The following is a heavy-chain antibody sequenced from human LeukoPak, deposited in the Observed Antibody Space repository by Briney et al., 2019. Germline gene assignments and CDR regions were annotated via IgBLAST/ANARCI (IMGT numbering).Heavy chain of an antibody. CDR2: IYYSGST. CDR3: AANYYDSSGYLHYYFDY. Sequence: SETLSLTCTVSGGSISSGGYYWSWIRQHPGTGLEWIGYIYYSGSTYYNPSLKSRVTISVDTSKNQFSLKLSSVTAADTAVYYCAANYYDSSGYLHYYFDYWGQGTLVTVSS. D-gene: IGHD3-22*01. CDR1: GGSISSGGYY. J-gene: IGHJ4*02. V-gene: IGHV4-31*03.